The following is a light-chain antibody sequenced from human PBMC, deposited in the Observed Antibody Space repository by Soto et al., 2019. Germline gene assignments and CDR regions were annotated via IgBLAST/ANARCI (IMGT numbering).Light chain of an antibody. CDR1: QSVSSY. CDR2: DAS. J-gene: IGKJ1*01. CDR3: QQRSRT. V-gene: IGKV3-11*01. Sequence: EIVMTQSPSTLSVSTGERATLSCRASQSVSSYLAWYKQKPGQSPRLLIYDASNRATGIPARFSASGSGTDFTLTISSLEPEDFAVYYCQQRSRTFGQGTKVDIK.